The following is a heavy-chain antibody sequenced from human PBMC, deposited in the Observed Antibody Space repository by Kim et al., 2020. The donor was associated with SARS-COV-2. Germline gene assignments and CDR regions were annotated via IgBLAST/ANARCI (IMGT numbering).Heavy chain of an antibody. CDR3: ARREAVAADY. CDR2: DT. J-gene: IGHJ4*02. V-gene: IGHV5-51*01. Sequence: DTRYSPSFQGQVTISADKSISTAYLQWSSLKASDTAMYYCARREAVAADYWGQGTLVTVSS. D-gene: IGHD6-19*01.